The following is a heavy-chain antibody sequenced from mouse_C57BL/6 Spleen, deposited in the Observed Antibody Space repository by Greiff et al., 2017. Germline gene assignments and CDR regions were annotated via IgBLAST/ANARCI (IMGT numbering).Heavy chain of an antibody. CDR1: GYAFSSSW. Sequence: LMESGPELVKPGASVKISCKASGYAFSSSWMNWVKQRPGKGLEWIGRIYPGDGDTNYNGKFKGKATLTADKSYSTAYMLLSSLTSEDSAVYCGARSSDPNRGRFAYWGQGTLVTVSA. J-gene: IGHJ3*01. CDR3: ARSSDPNRGRFAY. V-gene: IGHV1-82*01. CDR2: IYPGDGDT.